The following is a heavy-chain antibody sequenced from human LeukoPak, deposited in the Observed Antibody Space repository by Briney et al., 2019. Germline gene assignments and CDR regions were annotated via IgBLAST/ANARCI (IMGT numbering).Heavy chain of an antibody. CDR1: GYSISSGYY. V-gene: IGHV4-38-2*02. D-gene: IGHD1-26*01. J-gene: IGHJ4*02. CDR3: AIFLLGGGSYLDDY. Sequence: SETLSLTCTVSGYSISSGYYWGWIRQPPGKGLEWIGSIYHSGSTYYNPSLKSRVTISVDTSKNQFSLKLSSVTAADTAVYYCAIFLLGGGSYLDDYWGQGTLVTVSS. CDR2: IYHSGST.